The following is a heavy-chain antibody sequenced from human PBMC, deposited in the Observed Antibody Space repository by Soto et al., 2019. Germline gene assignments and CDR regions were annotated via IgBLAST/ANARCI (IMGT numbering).Heavy chain of an antibody. D-gene: IGHD2-21*01. J-gene: IGHJ4*02. Sequence: VASVKVSCKASGGTFSNFVISWVRQAPGQGVEWMGGNIPIFGTANYAQKFQGRVTIIADESTGTTYMELTSLRSEDTAVYYCARAPILVGETTYENYFDYWGQGTLVTVSS. CDR3: ARAPILVGETTYENYFDY. V-gene: IGHV1-69*13. CDR2: NIPIFGTA. CDR1: GGTFSNFV.